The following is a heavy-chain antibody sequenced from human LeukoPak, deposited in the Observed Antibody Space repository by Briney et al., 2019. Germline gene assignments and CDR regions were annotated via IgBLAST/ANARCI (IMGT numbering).Heavy chain of an antibody. CDR2: INTQTGGT. V-gene: IGHV1-2*02. CDR1: GYTLGDYY. D-gene: IGHD3-10*02. Sequence: ASVKVSCKASGYTLGDYYLHWVRQAPGQGLEWMGWINTQTGGTYYAQKFQDRVTMTRDMPITTAYMELSKLRSNDTAMYYCARGLPTMIEVFVGVDHYYTLDVWGQGTTVTVSS. J-gene: IGHJ6*02. CDR3: ARGLPTMIEVFVGVDHYYTLDV.